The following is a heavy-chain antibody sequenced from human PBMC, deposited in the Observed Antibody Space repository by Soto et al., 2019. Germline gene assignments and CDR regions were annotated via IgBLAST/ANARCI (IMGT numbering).Heavy chain of an antibody. Sequence: GVSLRLSCAASGFTFRGYYNGWVRQAPGKGLEWISFVDRTGSPLFYADSVKGRFTISRDNAKNALFLQMNSLRDEDPALSPCTRGGSRYDRTKEHYGGPGTQVTVST. CDR2: VDRTGSPL. J-gene: IGHJ4*02. CDR3: TRGGSRYDRTKEHY. V-gene: IGHV3-11*01. D-gene: IGHD3-16*02. CDR1: GFTFRGYY.